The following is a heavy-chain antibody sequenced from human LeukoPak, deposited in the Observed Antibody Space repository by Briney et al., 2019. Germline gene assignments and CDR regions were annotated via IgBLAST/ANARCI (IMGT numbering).Heavy chain of an antibody. CDR2: IYHSGST. D-gene: IGHD4-23*01. CDR1: GYSISSGYY. Sequence: SETLSLTCTVSGYSISSGYYWGWIRQPPGKGLEWIGSIYHSGSTYYNPSLKSRVTISVDTSKNQFSLKLSSVTAADTAVYYCARDPTTVVTPGSYFDYWGQGTLVTISS. V-gene: IGHV4-38-2*02. CDR3: ARDPTTVVTPGSYFDY. J-gene: IGHJ4*02.